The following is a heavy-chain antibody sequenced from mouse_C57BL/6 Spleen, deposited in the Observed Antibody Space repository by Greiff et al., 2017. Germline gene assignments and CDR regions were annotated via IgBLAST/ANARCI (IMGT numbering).Heavy chain of an antibody. D-gene: IGHD2-3*01. CDR2: ISYSGST. J-gene: IGHJ4*01. Sequence: EVKLQESGPGMVKPSQSLSLTCTVTGYSITSGYDWHWIRHFPGNKLEWMGYISYSGSTNYNPSLKSRISITHDTSKNHFFLKLNSVTTEDTATYYCARGDGYSYYYAMDYWGQGTSVTVSS. V-gene: IGHV3-1*01. CDR3: ARGDGYSYYYAMDY. CDR1: GYSITSGYD.